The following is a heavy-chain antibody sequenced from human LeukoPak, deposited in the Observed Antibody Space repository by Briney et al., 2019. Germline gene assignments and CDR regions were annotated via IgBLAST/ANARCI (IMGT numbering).Heavy chain of an antibody. CDR3: ARQPAGYSYGAGAFDI. CDR2: ISATGVNT. CDR1: GFGSKNYA. J-gene: IGHJ3*02. Sequence: GGSLRLSCTTSGFGSKNYAMSWVRLAPGKGLEWVSIISATGVNTYYADSVKGRFTISRDNSKNTLYLQMNSLRAEDTAVYYCARQPAGYSYGAGAFDIWGQGTMVTVSS. D-gene: IGHD5-18*01. V-gene: IGHV3-23*01.